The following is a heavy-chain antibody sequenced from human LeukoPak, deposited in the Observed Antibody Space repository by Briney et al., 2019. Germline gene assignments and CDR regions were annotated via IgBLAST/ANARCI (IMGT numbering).Heavy chain of an antibody. V-gene: IGHV4-4*02. D-gene: IGHD3-10*01. CDR2: IYHIGST. CDR1: GGSISSSNW. Sequence: SETLSLTCAVSGGSISSSNWWSWVRRPPGKGLEWIGEIYHIGSTNYNPSLKSRVTISVDKSKNQFSLKLSFVTAADTAVYYCARRYIRGDTYGFDIWGQGTMVTVSS. CDR3: ARRYIRGDTYGFDI. J-gene: IGHJ3*02.